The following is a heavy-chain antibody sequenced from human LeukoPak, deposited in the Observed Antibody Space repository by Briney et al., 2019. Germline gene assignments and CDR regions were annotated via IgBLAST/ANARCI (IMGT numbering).Heavy chain of an antibody. J-gene: IGHJ5*02. D-gene: IGHD6-19*01. CDR2: ISGSGGST. CDR3: AKERKYPGIAVAGPNWFDP. CDR1: GFTFSSYA. Sequence: PGGSLRLSCAASGFTFSSYAMHWVRQAPGKGLEWVSAISGSGGSTYYADSVKGRFTISRDNSKNTLYLQMNSLRAEDTAVYYCAKERKYPGIAVAGPNWFDPWGQGTLVTVSS. V-gene: IGHV3-23*01.